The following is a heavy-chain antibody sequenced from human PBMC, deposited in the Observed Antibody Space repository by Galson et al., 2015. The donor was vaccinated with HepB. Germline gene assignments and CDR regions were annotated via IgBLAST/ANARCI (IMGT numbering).Heavy chain of an antibody. CDR2: IYSGGNT. CDR1: GFTVNNNY. CDR3: TRGPIFGVENWFDA. J-gene: IGHJ5*02. D-gene: IGHD3-3*01. Sequence: SLRLSCAASGFTVNNNYMSWVRQAPGKGLEWVSVIYSGGNTFYADSVKGRFTISRDSSKNTVYLQMSSLRVEDTAVYYCTRGPIFGVENWFDAWGQGTLVTVSS. V-gene: IGHV3-53*01.